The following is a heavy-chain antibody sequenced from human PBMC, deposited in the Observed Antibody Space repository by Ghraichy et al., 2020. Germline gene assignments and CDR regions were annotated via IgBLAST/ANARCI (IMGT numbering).Heavy chain of an antibody. CDR1: GFTFSSYA. Sequence: ETLSLTCAASGFTFSSYAMSWVRQAPGKGLEWVSAISGSGGSTYYADSVKGWFTISRDNSKNTLYLQMNSLRAEDTAVYYCAKNLGEGPDDYWGQGTLVTVSS. CDR2: ISGSGGST. CDR3: AKNLGEGPDDY. D-gene: IGHD3-10*01. J-gene: IGHJ4*02. V-gene: IGHV3-23*01.